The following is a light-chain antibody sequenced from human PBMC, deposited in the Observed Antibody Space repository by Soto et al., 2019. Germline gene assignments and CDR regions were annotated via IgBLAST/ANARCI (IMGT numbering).Light chain of an antibody. CDR2: EVS. CDR1: SSDVGGYNY. V-gene: IGLV2-8*01. CDR3: SSYAGSNNYV. Sequence: QSALTQPPSASGSPGQSVTISCTGTSSDVGGYNYVSWYQQHPGKAPKLMIYEVSKRPSGVPDRFSGSESVNTASLTVSGLQAEDEADYYCSSYAGSNNYVFGTGTKVTVL. J-gene: IGLJ1*01.